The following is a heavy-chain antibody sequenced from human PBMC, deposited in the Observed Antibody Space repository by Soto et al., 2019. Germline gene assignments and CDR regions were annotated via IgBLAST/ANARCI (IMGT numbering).Heavy chain of an antibody. CDR2: ISGSGDST. D-gene: IGHD1-26*01. J-gene: IGHJ4*02. V-gene: IGHV3-23*01. Sequence: EVQLLESGGGLVQPGGSLRLSCAASGITFSSYAMNWVRQAPGKGLEWVSVISGSGDSTYYADSVKGRFTISRDNSKNTLYLQMNSLRAEDTAVYYCALRGSGSYFRYWSQGTLVTVSS. CDR3: ALRGSGSYFRY. CDR1: GITFSSYA.